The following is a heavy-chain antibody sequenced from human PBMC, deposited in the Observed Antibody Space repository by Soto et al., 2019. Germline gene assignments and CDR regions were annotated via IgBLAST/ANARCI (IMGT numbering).Heavy chain of an antibody. V-gene: IGHV1-69*06. Sequence: QVQLVQSGAEVKKPGSSVKVSCKASGSTFSSYAISWVRQAPGQGLEWMGGIIPIFGTANYAQKFQGRVTITADKSTSTAYMELSSLRSEDTAVYYCARGWFGESLGVYYGMDVWGQGTTVTVSS. CDR1: GSTFSSYA. CDR3: ARGWFGESLGVYYGMDV. J-gene: IGHJ6*02. D-gene: IGHD3-10*01. CDR2: IIPIFGTA.